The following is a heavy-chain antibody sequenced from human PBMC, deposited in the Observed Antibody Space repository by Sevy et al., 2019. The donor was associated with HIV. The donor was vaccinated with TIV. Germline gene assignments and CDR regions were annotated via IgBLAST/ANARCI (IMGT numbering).Heavy chain of an antibody. D-gene: IGHD1-20*01. CDR1: GFTFNTYA. Sequence: GGSLRLSCTASGFTFNTYAMSWVRRAPGKGLEWVSAIGSGGTTYYVDSVNGRFTISRDNSTLYLQMNSLRVDDTAVYYCAKNLRGKYLEGYFDYWGQGILVTVSS. J-gene: IGHJ4*02. CDR3: AKNLRGKYLEGYFDY. V-gene: IGHV3-23*01. CDR2: IGSGGTT.